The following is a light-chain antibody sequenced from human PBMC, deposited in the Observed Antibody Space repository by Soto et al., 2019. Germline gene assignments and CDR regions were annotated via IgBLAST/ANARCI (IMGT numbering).Light chain of an antibody. CDR3: QQYNDWPRT. V-gene: IGKV3-15*01. CDR2: DAS. J-gene: IGKJ1*01. Sequence: EIVLTQSPATLSLSPGERATLSCRASQSINTYLAWFRQKPGQAPRLLIYDASTRATGFPGRFSGGGSGTEFTLTISSLQSEDFAVYYCQQYNDWPRTFGQGTKVDIK. CDR1: QSINTY.